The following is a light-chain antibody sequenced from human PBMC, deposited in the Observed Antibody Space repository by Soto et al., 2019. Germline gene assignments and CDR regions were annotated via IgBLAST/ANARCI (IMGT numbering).Light chain of an antibody. CDR2: GAS. CDR3: QQYNKWPPFT. CDR1: QSVSSSN. J-gene: IGKJ3*01. Sequence: EIVLTQSPCTLSLSPGDRATLYCRASQSVSSSNLAWYQQKRGQSPRLLIYGASSRATGIPARFSGSGSGTEFTPTISSLQSEDFAVYYCQQYNKWPPFTFGPGTKVDIK. V-gene: IGKV3-15*01.